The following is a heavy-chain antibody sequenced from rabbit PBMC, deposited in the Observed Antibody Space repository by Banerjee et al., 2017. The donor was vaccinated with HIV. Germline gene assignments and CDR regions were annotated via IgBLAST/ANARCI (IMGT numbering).Heavy chain of an antibody. CDR1: GFSFNDDYV. CDR3: ARDTSSSFSSYGMDL. D-gene: IGHD1-1*01. Sequence: QEQLVESGGGLVQPEGSLTLTCTASGFSFNDDYVMCWVRQAPGKGLEWIACINTATAKAVYANWAKGRFTCSKTSSTTVTLQMTSLTVADTATYFCARDTSSSFSSYGMDLWGPGTLVTVS. J-gene: IGHJ6*01. CDR2: INTATAKA. V-gene: IGHV1S45*01.